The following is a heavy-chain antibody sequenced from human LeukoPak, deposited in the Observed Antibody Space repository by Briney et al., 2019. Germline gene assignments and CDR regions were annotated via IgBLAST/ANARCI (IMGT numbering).Heavy chain of an antibody. CDR1: GFTFSSYG. J-gene: IGHJ6*03. Sequence: AGGSLRLSCAASGFTFSSYGMHWVRQAPGKGLEWVAVIWYDGSNKYYADSVKGRFTISRDNSKNTLYLQMNSLRTEDTAVYYCAKDEVTRGYYYVDVWGKGTTVTVSS. D-gene: IGHD4-11*01. CDR2: IWYDGSNK. V-gene: IGHV3-30*02. CDR3: AKDEVTRGYYYVDV.